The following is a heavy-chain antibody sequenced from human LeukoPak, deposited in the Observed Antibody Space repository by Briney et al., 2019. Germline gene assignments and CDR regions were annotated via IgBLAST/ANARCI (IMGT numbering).Heavy chain of an antibody. CDR2: INHSGST. CDR3: ARTSDDAFDI. Sequence: SETLSLTCAVYGGSFSGYYWSWIRQPPGKGLEWIGEINHSGSTNYNPSLKSRVTISVDTSKNQFSLKLSSVTAADTAVYYCARTSDDAFDIWGQGTMVTVSS. CDR1: GGSFSGYY. J-gene: IGHJ3*02. V-gene: IGHV4-34*01.